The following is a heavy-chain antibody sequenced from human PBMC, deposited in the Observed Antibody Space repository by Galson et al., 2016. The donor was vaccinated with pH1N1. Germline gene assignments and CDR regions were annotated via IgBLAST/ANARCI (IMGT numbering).Heavy chain of an antibody. D-gene: IGHD3-9*01. CDR3: ARVLRTDWAYFQY. J-gene: IGHJ1*01. CDR1: GYMFASYG. Sequence: SVKVSRKASGYMFASYGISWVRQAPGQGLEWMGWISGHNGSANYAQRLQDSLTMTTDTSTNTAYMQLRSLGSDDTAVYYCARVLRTDWAYFQYWGEGTLVTVSS. V-gene: IGHV1-18*01. CDR2: ISGHNGSA.